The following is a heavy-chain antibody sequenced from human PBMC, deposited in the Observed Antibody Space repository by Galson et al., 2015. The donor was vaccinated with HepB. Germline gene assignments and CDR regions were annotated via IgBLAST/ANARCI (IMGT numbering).Heavy chain of an antibody. CDR3: ARWEVPAAIFYYYGMDV. CDR1: GYSFTSYW. Sequence: QSGAEVKKPGESLRISCKGSGYSFTSYWISWVRQMPGKGLEWMGRIDPSDSYTNYSPSFQGHVTISADKSISTAYLQWSSLKASDTAMYYCARWEVPAAIFYYYGMDVWGQGTTVTVSS. J-gene: IGHJ6*02. V-gene: IGHV5-10-1*01. D-gene: IGHD2-2*01. CDR2: IDPSDSYT.